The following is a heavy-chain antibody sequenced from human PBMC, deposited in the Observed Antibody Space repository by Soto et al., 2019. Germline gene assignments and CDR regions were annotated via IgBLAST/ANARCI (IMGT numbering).Heavy chain of an antibody. D-gene: IGHD3-10*01. Sequence: PSETLSLTCTVSGGSVSSNSYSWGWIRQSPGKGLEWIATIYSSEKTYYNPSLLSRVTISVDTSKNEFSLRLSSVTAADTAVYYCAREWVGELLYRDAFDIWGQGTMVTVSS. V-gene: IGHV4-39*02. CDR2: IYSSEKT. CDR1: GGSVSSNSYS. J-gene: IGHJ3*02. CDR3: AREWVGELLYRDAFDI.